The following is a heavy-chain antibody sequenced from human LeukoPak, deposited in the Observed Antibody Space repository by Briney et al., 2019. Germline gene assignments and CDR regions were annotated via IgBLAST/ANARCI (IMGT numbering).Heavy chain of an antibody. V-gene: IGHV3-9*01. D-gene: IGHD3-10*01. CDR2: TILNSGSI. J-gene: IGHJ4*02. CDR1: GFTFDDYS. Sequence: GGSLRLSCPASGFTFDDYSMHWVRQAPGKGLEWVSATILNSGSIGYADSVKGRFTISRDNSNNSQYMQLHSLSAEDPVLHHCAKGVPSYYYGSGSYYNGPMAFEYWGQGTLVTVSS. CDR3: AKGVPSYYYGSGSYYNGPMAFEY.